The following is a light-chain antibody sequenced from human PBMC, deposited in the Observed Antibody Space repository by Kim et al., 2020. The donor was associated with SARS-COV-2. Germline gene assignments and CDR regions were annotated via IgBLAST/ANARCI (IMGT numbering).Light chain of an antibody. CDR2: DVS. V-gene: IGLV2-14*03. CDR3: SSYTSSNTNV. CDR1: NSHVGAYKY. Sequence: GQSITFSCTGTNSHVGAYKYVSWYQQHPGKAPKLMIYDVSYRSSGVSNRFSGSKSGNTAALTISGLQAEDEADYYCSSYTSSNTNVFGTGTKVTVL. J-gene: IGLJ1*01.